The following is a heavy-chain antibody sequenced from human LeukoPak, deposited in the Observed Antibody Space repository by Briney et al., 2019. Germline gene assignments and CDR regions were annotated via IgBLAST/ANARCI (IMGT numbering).Heavy chain of an antibody. CDR1: GFTFSSYA. CDR3: AKDYERDGYNDY. CDR2: ISYDGSNK. V-gene: IGHV3-30-3*01. J-gene: IGHJ4*02. Sequence: GGSLRLSCAASGFTFSSYAMHWVRQAPGKGLEWVAVISYDGSNKYYADSVKGRFTISRDNSKNTLYLQMNSLRAEDTAVYYCAKDYERDGYNDYWGQGTLVTVSS. D-gene: IGHD5-24*01.